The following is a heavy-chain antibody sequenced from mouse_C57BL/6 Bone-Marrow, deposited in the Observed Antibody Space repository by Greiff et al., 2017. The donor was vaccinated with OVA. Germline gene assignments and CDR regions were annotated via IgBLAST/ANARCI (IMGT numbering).Heavy chain of an antibody. D-gene: IGHD2-3*01. Sequence: EVMLVESGGGLVKPGGSLKLSCAASGFTFSSYAMSWVRQTPEKRLEWVATISDGGSYTYYPDNVKGRFSISRDNAKNNLYLQMSHLKSEDTAMYYCARVDGGAYWGQGTLVTVSA. CDR3: ARVDGGAY. CDR2: ISDGGSYT. V-gene: IGHV5-4*03. CDR1: GFTFSSYA. J-gene: IGHJ3*01.